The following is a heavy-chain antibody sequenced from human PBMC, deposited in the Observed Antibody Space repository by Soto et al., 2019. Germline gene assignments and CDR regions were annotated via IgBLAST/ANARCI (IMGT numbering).Heavy chain of an antibody. CDR2: ISYDGSNK. V-gene: IGHV3-30*18. J-gene: IGHJ6*02. CDR3: AKNPLRVSSYYYGMDV. Sequence: QVQLVESGGGVVQPGRSLRLSCAASGFTFSSYGMHWVRQAPGKGLEWVAVISYDGSNKYYADSVKGRFTISRDNSKKPLFLKMNTRSPEDTAVYYWAKNPLRVSSYYYGMDVGGQGTTFTVSS. D-gene: IGHD3-10*01. CDR1: GFTFSSYG.